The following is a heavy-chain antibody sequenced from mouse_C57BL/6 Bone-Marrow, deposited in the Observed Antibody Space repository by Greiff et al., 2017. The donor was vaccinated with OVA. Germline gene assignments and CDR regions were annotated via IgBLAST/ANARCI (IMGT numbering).Heavy chain of an antibody. CDR1: GYTFTDHT. Sequence: VKLMESDAELVKPGASVKISCKVSGYTFTDHTIHWMKQRPEQGLAWIGYIYPRDGSTKYNEKFKGKATLTADKSSSTAYMQLNSLTSEDSAVYFCARERVYDGYYDAMDYWGQGTSVTVSS. CDR3: ARERVYDGYYDAMDY. V-gene: IGHV1-78*01. J-gene: IGHJ4*01. CDR2: IYPRDGST. D-gene: IGHD2-3*01.